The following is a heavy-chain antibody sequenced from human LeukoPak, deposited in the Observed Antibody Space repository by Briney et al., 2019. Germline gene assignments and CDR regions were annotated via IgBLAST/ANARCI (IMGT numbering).Heavy chain of an antibody. CDR2: IYYSGST. CDR1: GGSISSSSYY. V-gene: IGHV4-39*01. D-gene: IGHD3-10*01. Sequence: SETLSLTCTVSGGSISSSSYYWGWIRQPPGKGREWIRSIYYSGSTYYNPSLKSRVTISVDTSKNQFSLKLSSVTAADTAVYYCARQVVPAAMLLWFGELLYDYWGQGTLVTVSS. CDR3: ARQVVPAAMLLWFGELLYDY. J-gene: IGHJ4*02.